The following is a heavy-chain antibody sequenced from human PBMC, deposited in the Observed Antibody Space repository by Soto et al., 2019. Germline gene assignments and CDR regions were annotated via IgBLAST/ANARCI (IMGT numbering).Heavy chain of an antibody. CDR2: IIPIFGTA. CDR1: GGTFSSYA. J-gene: IGHJ4*02. Sequence: QVQLVQSGAEVKKPGSSVKVXXXASGGTFSSYAISWVRQAPGQGLEWMGGIIPIFGTANYAQKFQGRVTITADESTSTAYMELSSLRSEDTAVYYCARDLVDSGSYYVGYYRGQGTLVTVSS. D-gene: IGHD1-26*01. V-gene: IGHV1-69*01. CDR3: ARDLVDSGSYYVGYY.